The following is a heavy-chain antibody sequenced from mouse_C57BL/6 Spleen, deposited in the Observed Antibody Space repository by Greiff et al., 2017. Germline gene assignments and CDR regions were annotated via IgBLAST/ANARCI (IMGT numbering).Heavy chain of an antibody. CDR1: GYAFSSSW. CDR3: ARWEYFDV. Sequence: QVQLQQSGPELVTPGASVTISCKASGYAFSSSWMNWVKQRPGKGLEWIGRIYPGDGDTNDNGKFKGKATLTAYKSSSTAYMQLSSLTSEDSAVYFWARWEYFDVWGTGTTVTVSS. CDR2: IYPGDGDT. D-gene: IGHD4-1*01. V-gene: IGHV1-82*01. J-gene: IGHJ1*03.